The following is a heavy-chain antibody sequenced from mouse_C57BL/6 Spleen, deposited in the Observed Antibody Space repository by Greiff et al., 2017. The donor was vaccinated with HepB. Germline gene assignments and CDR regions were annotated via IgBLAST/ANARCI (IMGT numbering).Heavy chain of an antibody. CDR1: GFTFSSYG. CDR2: ISSGGSYT. CDR3: ARHMDDGYGHWYFDV. D-gene: IGHD2-3*01. V-gene: IGHV5-6*01. J-gene: IGHJ1*03. Sequence: EVKLMESGGDLVKPGGSLKLSCAASGFTFSSYGMSWVRQTPDKRLEWVATISSGGSYTYYPDSVKGRFTISRDNAKNTLYLQMSSLKSEDTAMYYCARHMDDGYGHWYFDVWGTGTTVTVSS.